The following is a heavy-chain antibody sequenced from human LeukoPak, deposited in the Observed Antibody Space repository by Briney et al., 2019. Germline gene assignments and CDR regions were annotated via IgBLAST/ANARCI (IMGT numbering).Heavy chain of an antibody. J-gene: IGHJ4*02. Sequence: GGSLRLSCAASGFAVSSNHMSWVRQAPGKGLEWVAVISYDGGNKYCADSVKGRFTISRDNSKNTLYLQMSGLRAEDTAIYYCARDSDRGAADYYFAYWGQGTLVTVSS. CDR1: GFAVSSNH. CDR2: ISYDGGNK. CDR3: ARDSDRGAADYYFAY. V-gene: IGHV3-30-3*01. D-gene: IGHD3-10*01.